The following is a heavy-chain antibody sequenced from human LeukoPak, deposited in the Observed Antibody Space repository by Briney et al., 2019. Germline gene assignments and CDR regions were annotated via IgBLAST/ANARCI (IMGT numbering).Heavy chain of an antibody. CDR1: GFTFSSYE. D-gene: IGHD6-13*01. CDR2: ISSSGSTI. V-gene: IGHV3-48*03. CDR3: ARETYSSSWYFYYYYYMDV. J-gene: IGHJ6*03. Sequence: GSLRLSCAASGFTFSSYEMNWVRQAPGKGLEWVSYISSSGSTIYYADSVKGRFTISRDNAKNSLYLQMNSLRAEDTAVYYCARETYSSSWYFYYYYYMDVWGKGTTVTISS.